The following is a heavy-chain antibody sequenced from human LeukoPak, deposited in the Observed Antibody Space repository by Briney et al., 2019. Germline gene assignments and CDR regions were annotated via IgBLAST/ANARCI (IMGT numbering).Heavy chain of an antibody. J-gene: IGHJ4*02. CDR2: ISSSSTYR. Sequence: PGGSLRLSCAASGFTFSSYSMSWVRQAPGKGPEWVSSISSSSTYRYYAASVRGRFTISRDNAKNSLYLQMNSLRAEDTALYYCARGRYSGSYLLDYWGQGTLVTVSS. D-gene: IGHD1-26*01. V-gene: IGHV3-21*01. CDR1: GFTFSSYS. CDR3: ARGRYSGSYLLDY.